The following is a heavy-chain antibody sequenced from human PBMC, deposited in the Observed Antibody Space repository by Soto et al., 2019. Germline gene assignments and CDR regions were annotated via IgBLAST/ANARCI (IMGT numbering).Heavy chain of an antibody. CDR1: GSISSSSYY. J-gene: IGHJ4*02. Sequence: GSISSSSYYWGWIRQPPGKGLEWIGSIYYSGSTFYSPSLRSRVTISVDTSKNQFSLRVSSVTAADTAVYYCAREYSSAPDYWGQGTLVTVSS. V-gene: IGHV4-39*02. D-gene: IGHD6-25*01. CDR2: IYYSGST. CDR3: AREYSSAPDY.